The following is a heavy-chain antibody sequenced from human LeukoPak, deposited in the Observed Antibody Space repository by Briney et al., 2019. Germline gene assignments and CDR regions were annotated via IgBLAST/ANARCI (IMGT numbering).Heavy chain of an antibody. D-gene: IGHD4-17*01. CDR2: ITSAGGST. Sequence: AGGSLRLSCAASGFTFSSHAMNWVRQAPGKGLEWVSVITSAGGSTYYTDSVKGRFTISRDNSKSTLYLQMNSLRAEDTAVYYCVKDRAYGYFDYWGQGTLVTVSS. V-gene: IGHV3-23*01. CDR3: VKDRAYGYFDY. J-gene: IGHJ4*02. CDR1: GFTFSSHA.